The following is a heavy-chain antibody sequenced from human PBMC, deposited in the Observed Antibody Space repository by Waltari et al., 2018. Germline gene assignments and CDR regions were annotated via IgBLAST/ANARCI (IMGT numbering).Heavy chain of an antibody. V-gene: IGHV3-48*03. CDR3: ARRSYSYYYGMDV. J-gene: IGHJ6*02. CDR2: ISTTGFTI. Sequence: EVQLVESGGGLVQPGGSLRLSWEAADLLFLSFDMNWFRQAPGKGLEWVSYISTTGFTIYYADSVKGRFTISRDNAKNSLYLQMISLRAEDTAVYYCARRSYSYYYGMDVWGQGTTVTVSS. CDR1: DLLFLSFD.